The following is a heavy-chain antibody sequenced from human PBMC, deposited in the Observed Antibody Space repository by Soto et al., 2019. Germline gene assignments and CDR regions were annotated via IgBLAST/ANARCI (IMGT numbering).Heavy chain of an antibody. CDR1: GFPFSIYS. J-gene: IGHJ4*02. D-gene: IGHD6-19*01. Sequence: EVPLVESGGGLVQPGGSLRLTCVASGFPFSIYSMNWVRQAPGKGLEWSSYITSDTNTIKYADSVKGRFTISRDNAKDLVYLQMNGLRDEDTAVYFCARSVEGHFDYWGQGTVVTVSS. V-gene: IGHV3-48*02. CDR2: ITSDTNTI. CDR3: ARSVEGHFDY.